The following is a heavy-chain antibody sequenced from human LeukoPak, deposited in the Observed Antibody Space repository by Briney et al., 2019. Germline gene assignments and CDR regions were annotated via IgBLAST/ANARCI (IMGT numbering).Heavy chain of an antibody. Sequence: RGSLRLSCAASGFTPDDYTMHWVRQAPGKGLGWVSLISWDGGSTYYADSVKGRFTISRDNSKNSLYLQMNSLRTEDTALYYCAKDILPRSSWYYFDYWGQGTLVTVSS. CDR2: ISWDGGST. CDR1: GFTPDDYT. CDR3: AKDILPRSSWYYFDY. D-gene: IGHD6-13*01. J-gene: IGHJ4*02. V-gene: IGHV3-43*01.